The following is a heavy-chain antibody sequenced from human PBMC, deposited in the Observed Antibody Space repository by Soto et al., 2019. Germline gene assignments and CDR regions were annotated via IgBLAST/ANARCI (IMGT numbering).Heavy chain of an antibody. Sequence: PGGSLRLSCAASGFSFSNYAMNWVRQAPGKGLEWVSVISGSVGSASYADSVQGRFTISRDNSNNTLYLQMNSLRAEDTAIYSCVREASGWYSRGSFDFWGRGTTVTVSS. D-gene: IGHD6-19*01. CDR1: GFSFSNYA. CDR2: ISGSVGSA. V-gene: IGHV3-23*01. J-gene: IGHJ3*01. CDR3: VREASGWYSRGSFDF.